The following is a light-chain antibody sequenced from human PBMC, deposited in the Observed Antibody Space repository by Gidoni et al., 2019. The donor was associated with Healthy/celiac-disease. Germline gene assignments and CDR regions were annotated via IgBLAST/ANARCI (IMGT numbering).Light chain of an antibody. Sequence: QSALTQPRSVSGSAGQSVTISCTGTSSDVGGYNYVSWYQQHPGKAPKLMIYDVSQRPSGVPDRFSGSKSGNTASLTISVLQAEDEADYYCFSYAGSYTLVFGGGTKLTVL. V-gene: IGLV2-11*02. CDR1: SSDVGGYNY. J-gene: IGLJ3*02. CDR2: DVS. CDR3: FSYAGSYTLV.